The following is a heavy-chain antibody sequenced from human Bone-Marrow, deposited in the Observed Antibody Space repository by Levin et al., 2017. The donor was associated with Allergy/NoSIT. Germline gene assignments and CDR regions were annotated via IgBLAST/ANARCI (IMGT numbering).Heavy chain of an antibody. CDR1: GYTFTGYY. J-gene: IGHJ4*02. Sequence: ASVKVSCKASGYTFTGYYLHWVRQAPGQGLEWMGWINPNSGGTNYAQKFQGRVTMTRDTSISTAYMELTRLTSDDTAIYYCARNSSGSDWGQGTLVTVSS. D-gene: IGHD3-22*01. CDR2: INPNSGGT. CDR3: ARNSSGSD. V-gene: IGHV1-2*02.